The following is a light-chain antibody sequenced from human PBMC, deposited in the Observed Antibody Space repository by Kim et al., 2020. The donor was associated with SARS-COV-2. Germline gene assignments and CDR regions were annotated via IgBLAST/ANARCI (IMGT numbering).Light chain of an antibody. J-gene: IGKJ1*01. CDR2: AAS. Sequence: DIQMTQSPSSLSASVGDRITITCRASQGISSWLAWYQQKPEKAPKCLIYAASSLQSGVPSRFSGSGSGTDFTLTISNLQPEDFATYYCQQYDYYPRTFGQGTRVEIK. CDR1: QGISSW. V-gene: IGKV1D-16*01. CDR3: QQYDYYPRT.